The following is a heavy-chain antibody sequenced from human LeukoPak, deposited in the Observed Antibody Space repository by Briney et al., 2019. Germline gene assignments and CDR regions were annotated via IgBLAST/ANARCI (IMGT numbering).Heavy chain of an antibody. CDR3: ARDLPGDPDAFDI. CDR2: IIPILGIA. Sequence: SVKVSCKASGGTFSSYAISWVRQAPGQGLEWMGRIIPILGIANYAQKFQGRVAITADKSTSTAYMELSSLRSEDTAVYYCARDLPGDPDAFDIWGQGTMVTVSS. J-gene: IGHJ3*02. V-gene: IGHV1-69*04. CDR1: GGTFSSYA. D-gene: IGHD7-27*01.